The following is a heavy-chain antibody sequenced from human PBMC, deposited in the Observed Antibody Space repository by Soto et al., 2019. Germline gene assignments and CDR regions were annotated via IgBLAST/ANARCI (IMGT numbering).Heavy chain of an antibody. V-gene: IGHV4-34*01. D-gene: IGHD6-6*01. Sequence: LSLTCAVYGGSFSGCYWSWIRQPPGKGLEWIGEINHSGSTNYNPSLKSRVTISVDTSKNQFSLKLSSVTAADTAVYYCARARMSIAARPGFDYWGQGTLVTVSS. J-gene: IGHJ4*02. CDR1: GGSFSGCY. CDR2: INHSGST. CDR3: ARARMSIAARPGFDY.